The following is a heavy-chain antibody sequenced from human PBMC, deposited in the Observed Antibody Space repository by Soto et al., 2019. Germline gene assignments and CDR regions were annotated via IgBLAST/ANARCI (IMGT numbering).Heavy chain of an antibody. CDR1: GYSFTSYW. CDR3: ARHAYGYNNYFFDF. CDR2: IYPGDSDI. Sequence: GESLKISCQVSGYSFTSYWIGWVRQMPGKGLEWMGIIYPGDSDIRYSPSFQGQVTISADKSISTACLQWSSLKASDTAMYYCARHAYGYNNYFFDFWGQGTLVTVSS. J-gene: IGHJ4*02. V-gene: IGHV5-51*01. D-gene: IGHD4-4*01.